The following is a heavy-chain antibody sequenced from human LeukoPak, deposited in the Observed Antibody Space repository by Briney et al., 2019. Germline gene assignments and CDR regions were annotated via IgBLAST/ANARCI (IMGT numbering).Heavy chain of an antibody. D-gene: IGHD1-26*01. J-gene: IGHJ4*02. CDR3: AKGVGGSIVGATLFDY. CDR1: GFSVSSNF. CDR2: IYSGGGT. Sequence: GGSLRLSCAASGFSVSSNFMSWVRQAPGKGPECVSLIYSGGGTYYADSVKGRFTISRDKSKNTLYLQMNSLRAEDTAVYYCAKGVGGSIVGATLFDYWGQGTLVTVSS. V-gene: IGHV3-53*01.